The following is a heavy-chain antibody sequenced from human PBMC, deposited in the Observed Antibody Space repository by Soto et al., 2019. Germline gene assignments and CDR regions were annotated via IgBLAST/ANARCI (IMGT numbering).Heavy chain of an antibody. J-gene: IGHJ5*02. CDR1: GYTFTGYY. CDR2: VNPNSGGT. D-gene: IGHD7-27*01. CDR3: ASSRSLGGFDP. Sequence: QVQLVQSGAEVKKPGASVKVSCKASGYTFTGYYMHWVRQAPGQGLEWMGWVNPNSGGTNYSQKFQGWGTMTRDPSTSTAYMELSRLRSDDTAVYYCASSRSLGGFDPWGQGTLVTVSS. V-gene: IGHV1-2*04.